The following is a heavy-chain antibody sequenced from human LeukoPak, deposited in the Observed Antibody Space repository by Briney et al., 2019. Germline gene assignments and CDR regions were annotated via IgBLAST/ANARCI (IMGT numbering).Heavy chain of an antibody. CDR1: GFTFNTYW. CDR2: INEDGSSQ. Sequence: GGSLRLSCAASGFTFNTYWMDWVRQAPGKRLEWVANINEDGSSQYYVDSVRGRFTTSRDNAKNSVFLQMNSLSVEDTAVYFWARADHVTIIGEDYWGQGTLVTVSS. CDR3: ARADHVTIIGEDY. D-gene: IGHD3-22*01. V-gene: IGHV3-7*01. J-gene: IGHJ4*02.